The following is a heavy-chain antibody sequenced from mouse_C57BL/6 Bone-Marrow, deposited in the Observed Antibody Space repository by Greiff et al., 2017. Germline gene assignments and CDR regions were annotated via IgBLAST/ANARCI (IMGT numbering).Heavy chain of an antibody. Sequence: QVQLQQPGAELVKPGASVKMSCKASGYTFTSYWITWVKQRPGQGLEWIGDIYPGSGSTNYNEKFKSKATLTVDTSSSTAYMPLSSLTSEDSAVYYCARINYGNYVFDYWGQGTTLTVSS. CDR3: ARINYGNYVFDY. J-gene: IGHJ2*01. D-gene: IGHD2-1*01. V-gene: IGHV1-55*01. CDR2: IYPGSGST. CDR1: GYTFTSYW.